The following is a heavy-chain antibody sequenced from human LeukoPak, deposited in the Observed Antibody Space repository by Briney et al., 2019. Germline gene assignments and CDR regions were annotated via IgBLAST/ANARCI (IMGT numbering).Heavy chain of an antibody. Sequence: GGSLRLSCAASGFSVNNYAMNWVRQAPGKGLEWVSVIYSGGSTYYADSVKGRFTISRDNSKNTLYLQMNSLRAEDTAVYYCARGGYCSGGSCYDYWGQGTLVTVSS. V-gene: IGHV3-66*01. CDR3: ARGGYCSGGSCYDY. CDR1: GFSVNNYA. CDR2: IYSGGST. J-gene: IGHJ4*02. D-gene: IGHD2-15*01.